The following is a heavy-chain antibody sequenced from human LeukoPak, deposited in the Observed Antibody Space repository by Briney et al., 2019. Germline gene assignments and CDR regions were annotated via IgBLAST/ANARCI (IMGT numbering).Heavy chain of an antibody. J-gene: IGHJ4*02. CDR1: GLTYSNFE. V-gene: IGHV3-48*03. CDR2: IGSSGSII. Sequence: PGGSLRLSCAASGLTYSNFEINWPRQAPGKGLEWLSYIGSSGSIIYYAGSVRGRFTISRDNAENSLYLQMNSLRAEDTAVYYWAIDILLHAHAGYFDYWGQEALVTVSS. CDR3: AIDILLHAHAGYFDY. D-gene: IGHD2-21*02.